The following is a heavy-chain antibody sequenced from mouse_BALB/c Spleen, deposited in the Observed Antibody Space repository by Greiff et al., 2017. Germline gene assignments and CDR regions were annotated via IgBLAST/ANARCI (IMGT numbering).Heavy chain of an antibody. Sequence: QVQLQQPGAELVRPGASVKLSCKASGYTFTSYWINWVKQRPGQGLEWIGNIYPSDSYTNYNQKFKDKATLTVDKSSSTAYMQLSSPTSEDSAVYYCTRRDGYHWYFDVWGAGTTVTVSS. D-gene: IGHD2-3*01. J-gene: IGHJ1*01. V-gene: IGHV1-69*02. CDR3: TRRDGYHWYFDV. CDR2: IYPSDSYT. CDR1: GYTFTSYW.